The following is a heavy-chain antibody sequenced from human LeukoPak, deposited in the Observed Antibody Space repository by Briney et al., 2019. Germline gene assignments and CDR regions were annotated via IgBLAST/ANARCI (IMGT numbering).Heavy chain of an antibody. D-gene: IGHD3-22*01. CDR2: ISGSGDRT. J-gene: IGHJ3*02. CDR3: AKTSNTYYDPPFFAFDI. V-gene: IGHV3-23*01. CDR1: GFSFSSYA. Sequence: GGSLRLSCSASGFSFSSYAMSWVRQTPGKGLEWVSGISGSGDRTYYADSVKGRFTISRDNSQNTLYLQMNSLRAGDTALYYCAKTSNTYYDPPFFAFDIWGQGTMVTVSS.